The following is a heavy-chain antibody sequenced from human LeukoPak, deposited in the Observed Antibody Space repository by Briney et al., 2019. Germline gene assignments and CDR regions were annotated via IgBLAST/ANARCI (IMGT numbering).Heavy chain of an antibody. V-gene: IGHV4-34*01. CDR3: ARGGYSYGYGY. CDR1: GXSFSDYY. CDR2: INHSGST. J-gene: IGHJ4*02. Sequence: PSETLSLTCAVYGXSFSDYYWSWIRQPPGKGREWVGEINHSGSTNYNPSLKSRVTISVDTSKNQFSLKLSSVTAADTAVYYCARGGYSYGYGYWGQGTLVTVSS. D-gene: IGHD5-18*01.